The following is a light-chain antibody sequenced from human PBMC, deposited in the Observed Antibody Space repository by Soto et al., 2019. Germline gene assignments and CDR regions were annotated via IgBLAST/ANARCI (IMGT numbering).Light chain of an antibody. V-gene: IGKV1-6*02. J-gene: IGKJ1*01. CDR3: LQDYIYPWT. Sequence: AIQMTQSPSSLSVYVGDRVTITCRASQGIGNDLVWFQQKPGKAPKLLIYAASSSQSGVPSRFSGSGSGTEFTLTISSLQPEDFATYYCLQDYIYPWTSGQGTKVDIK. CDR2: AAS. CDR1: QGIGND.